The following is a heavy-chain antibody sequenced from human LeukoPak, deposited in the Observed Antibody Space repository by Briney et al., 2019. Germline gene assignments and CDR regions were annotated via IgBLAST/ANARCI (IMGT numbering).Heavy chain of an antibody. V-gene: IGHV4-30-4*08. CDR3: ARVLPYDFWSGPSPYYFDY. D-gene: IGHD3-3*01. CDR2: IYYSGST. Sequence: SETLSLTCTVSGGSISSGDYYWSWIRQPPGKGLEWIGYIYYSGSTYYNPSLKSRVTISVDTSKNLFSLKLSSVTAADTAVYYCARVLPYDFWSGPSPYYFDYWGQGTLVTVSS. CDR1: GGSISSGDYY. J-gene: IGHJ4*02.